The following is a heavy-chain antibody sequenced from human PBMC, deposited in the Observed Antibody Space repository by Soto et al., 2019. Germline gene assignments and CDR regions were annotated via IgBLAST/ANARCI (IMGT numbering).Heavy chain of an antibody. CDR1: GFTVSSNY. D-gene: IGHD3-3*01. Sequence: GGSLRLSCAASGFTVSSNYMSWVRQAPGKGLEWVSVIYSGGSTYYADSVKGRFTISRDNSKNTLYLQMNSLRAEDTAVYYCARALKGGFLEWLIGYYYKDVWARGTTVPVSS. CDR3: ARALKGGFLEWLIGYYYKDV. J-gene: IGHJ6*03. V-gene: IGHV3-66*01. CDR2: IYSGGST.